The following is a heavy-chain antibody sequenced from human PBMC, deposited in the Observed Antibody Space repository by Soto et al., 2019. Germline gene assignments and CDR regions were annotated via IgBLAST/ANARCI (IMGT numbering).Heavy chain of an antibody. CDR2: IRSKAYGGTT. CDR3: TKYTYTSRYAYYGMDV. Sequence: GGSLRLSCTTSGFTFGDYAMSWSRQAPGKGLEWVGVIRSKAYGGTTDYAASVKGRFTISRDDSKSIAYLQMNSLKSEDTGVYYCTKYTYTSRYAYYGMDVWGHRTTVTVSS. V-gene: IGHV3-49*03. CDR1: GFTFGDYA. J-gene: IGHJ6*02. D-gene: IGHD6-13*01.